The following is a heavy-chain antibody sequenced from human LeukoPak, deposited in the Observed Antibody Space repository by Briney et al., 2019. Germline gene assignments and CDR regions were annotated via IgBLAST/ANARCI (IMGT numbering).Heavy chain of an antibody. Sequence: SEALSLTCAVDGGSFSNYYWNWIRQPPGKGLEWIGEINHTGSTNYNPSLKSRVTISVDTSKNQFSLKLSSVTAADTAVYYCARGLISSSWRNNWFDPWGQGILVTVSS. V-gene: IGHV4-34*01. CDR1: GGSFSNYY. J-gene: IGHJ5*02. D-gene: IGHD6-13*01. CDR2: INHTGST. CDR3: ARGLISSSWRNNWFDP.